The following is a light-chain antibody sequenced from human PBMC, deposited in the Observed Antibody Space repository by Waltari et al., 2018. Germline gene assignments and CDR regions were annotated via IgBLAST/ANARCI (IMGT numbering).Light chain of an antibody. Sequence: IQLSQSRSTLAASVEARVTITCRASQSISTWLAWYQQKPGKAPKLPIYMASSLESGVSSRFSGSGSGTEFTLSISSLQPADSATYYCQHYNSYPVTFGGGTKVEIK. J-gene: IGKJ4*01. CDR3: QHYNSYPVT. CDR2: MAS. CDR1: QSISTW. V-gene: IGKV1-5*03.